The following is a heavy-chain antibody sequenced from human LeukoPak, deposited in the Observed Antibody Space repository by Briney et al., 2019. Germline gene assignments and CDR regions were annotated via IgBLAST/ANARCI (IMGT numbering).Heavy chain of an antibody. D-gene: IGHD3-10*01. Sequence: GASVKVSCKASGYTFTGYYMHWVRQAPGQGLEWMGWINPNSGGTNYAQKFQGRVTMTRDTSISTAYMELSGLRSDDTAVYYCARAVAVTMVQGVKYWGQGTLVTVSS. V-gene: IGHV1-2*02. CDR2: INPNSGGT. CDR3: ARAVAVTMVQGVKY. CDR1: GYTFTGYY. J-gene: IGHJ4*02.